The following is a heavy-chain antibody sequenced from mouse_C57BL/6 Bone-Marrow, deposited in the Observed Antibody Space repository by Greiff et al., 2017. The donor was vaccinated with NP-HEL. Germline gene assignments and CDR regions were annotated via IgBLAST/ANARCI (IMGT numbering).Heavy chain of an antibody. CDR2: IDPSVSYT. CDR3: ARERGYGRFAY. CDR1: GYTFTSYW. Sequence: QVQLQQPGAELVMPGASVKLSCKASGYTFTSYWMHWVKQRPGQGLEWIGEIDPSVSYTNYNHKFKGKSTLTVDKSSSTAYLQLSSLTSEDSAVYYCARERGYGRFAYWGQGTLVTVSA. D-gene: IGHD2-2*01. V-gene: IGHV1-69*01. J-gene: IGHJ3*01.